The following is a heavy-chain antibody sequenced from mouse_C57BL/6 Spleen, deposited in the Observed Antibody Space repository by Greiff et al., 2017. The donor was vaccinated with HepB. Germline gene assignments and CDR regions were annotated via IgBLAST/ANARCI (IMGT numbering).Heavy chain of an antibody. D-gene: IGHD2-5*01. J-gene: IGHJ1*03. CDR1: GYTFTDYE. CDR2: IDPETGGT. Sequence: QVQLQQSGAELVRPGASVTLSCKASGYTFTDYEMHWVKQTPVHGLEWIGAIDPETGGTAYNQKFKGKAILTADKSSSTAYMELRSLTSEDSAVYYCTRRDSNVWWDFEVWGTGTTVTVSS. CDR3: TRRDSNVWWDFEV. V-gene: IGHV1-15*01.